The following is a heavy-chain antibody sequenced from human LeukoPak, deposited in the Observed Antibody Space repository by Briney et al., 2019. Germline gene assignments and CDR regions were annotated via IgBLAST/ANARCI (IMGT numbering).Heavy chain of an antibody. CDR2: IYTSGST. D-gene: IGHD3-3*01. V-gene: IGHV4-61*02. Sequence: PSQTLSLTCTVSGGSISSGSYYWSWIRQPAGKGLEWIGRIYTSGSTNYNPSLKSRVTISVDTSKNQFSLKLSSVTAADTAVYYCAGTYYDFWSGYFPLDCWGQGTLVTVSS. J-gene: IGHJ4*02. CDR1: GGSISSGSYY. CDR3: AGTYYDFWSGYFPLDC.